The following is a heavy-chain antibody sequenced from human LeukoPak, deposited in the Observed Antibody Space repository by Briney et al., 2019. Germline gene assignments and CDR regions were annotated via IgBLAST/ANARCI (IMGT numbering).Heavy chain of an antibody. Sequence: SGPTLVNPTQTLTLTCTFSGFSLSTSGVGVGWIRQPPGKALEWLALIYWDDDKRYSPSPKSRLTITKDTSKNQVVLTMTNMDPVDTATYYCAKYGSGGYDYWGQGTLVTVSS. V-gene: IGHV2-5*02. CDR1: GFSLSTSGVG. CDR3: AKYGSGGYDY. CDR2: IYWDDDK. D-gene: IGHD3-10*01. J-gene: IGHJ4*02.